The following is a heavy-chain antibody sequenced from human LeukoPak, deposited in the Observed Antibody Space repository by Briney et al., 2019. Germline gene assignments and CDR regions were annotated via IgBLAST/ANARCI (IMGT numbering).Heavy chain of an antibody. CDR1: GGSISSYV. V-gene: IGHV4-59*01. D-gene: IGHD6-19*01. J-gene: IGHJ4*02. CDR3: ARDRGSSGWYGEGYFDY. Sequence: PSETLSLTCTVSGGSISSYVWSWIRQPPGKGLEWIGHIYYSGRTNYSPSLKSRVTISVDTSKNQFSLILSSVTAADTAVYYCARDRGSSGWYGEGYFDYWGQGILVTVSP. CDR2: IYYSGRT.